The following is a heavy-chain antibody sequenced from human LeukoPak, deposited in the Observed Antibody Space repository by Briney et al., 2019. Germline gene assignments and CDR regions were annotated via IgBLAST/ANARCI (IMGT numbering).Heavy chain of an antibody. Sequence: GGSLRHTCAASGFTFRSYAMHWVRQAPGKGLEWVAVISYYGSNKYYADSVKGRFTISRDNSKNTLYLQMNSLSAEATAVYYCARVGSYYDFWSGYYGMDVWGQGTTVTVS. J-gene: IGHJ6*02. CDR1: GFTFRSYA. D-gene: IGHD3-3*01. CDR2: ISYYGSNK. V-gene: IGHV3-30-3*01. CDR3: ARVGSYYDFWSGYYGMDV.